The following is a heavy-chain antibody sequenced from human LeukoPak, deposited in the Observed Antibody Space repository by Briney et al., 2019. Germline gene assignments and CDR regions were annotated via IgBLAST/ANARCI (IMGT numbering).Heavy chain of an antibody. CDR2: IIPIFGTA. J-gene: IGHJ5*02. D-gene: IGHD2-15*01. V-gene: IGHV1-69*13. CDR3: AKGVYCSGGSCPLPNWFDP. Sequence: VASVKVSCKASGGTFSSYAISWVRQAPGQGLEWMGGIIPIFGTANYAQKFQGRVTITADESTSTAYMELSSLRSEDTAVYYCAKGVYCSGGSCPLPNWFDPWGQGTLVTVSS. CDR1: GGTFSSYA.